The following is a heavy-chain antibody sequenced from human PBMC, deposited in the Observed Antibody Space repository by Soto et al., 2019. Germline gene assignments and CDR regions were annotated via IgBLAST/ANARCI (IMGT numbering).Heavy chain of an antibody. Sequence: TLSLTCGVYGGDFRGYYGSWIRQHPGKGLEWIGYIYYSGSTYYNPSLKSRVTISVDTSKNQFSLKLSSVTAADTAVYYCARGFLGGYCSSTSCLDYWGQGTLVTGSS. CDR2: IYYSGST. CDR1: GGDFRGYY. J-gene: IGHJ4*02. CDR3: ARGFLGGYCSSTSCLDY. V-gene: IGHV4-31*11. D-gene: IGHD2-2*01.